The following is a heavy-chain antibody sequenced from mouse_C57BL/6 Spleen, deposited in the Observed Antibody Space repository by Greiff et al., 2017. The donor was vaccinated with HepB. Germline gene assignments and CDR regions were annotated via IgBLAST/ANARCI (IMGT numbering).Heavy chain of an antibody. V-gene: IGHV1-18*01. CDR3: ARRDDGYLYYYAMDY. CDR2: INPNNGGT. D-gene: IGHD2-3*01. J-gene: IGHJ4*01. CDR1: GYTFTDYN. Sequence: EVQLQQSGPELVKPGASVKIPCKASGYTFTDYNMDWVKQSHGKSLEWIGDINPNNGGTIYNQKFKGKATLTVDKSSSTAYMELRSRTSEDTAVYYCARRDDGYLYYYAMDYWGQGTSVTVSS.